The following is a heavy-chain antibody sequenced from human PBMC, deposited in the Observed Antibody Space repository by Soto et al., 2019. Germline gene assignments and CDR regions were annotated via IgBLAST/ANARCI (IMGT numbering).Heavy chain of an antibody. CDR2: INGGSTT. CDR1: GFTFSSYS. CDR3: AKDKDCSGVYGMDV. D-gene: IGHD2-15*01. Sequence: GGSLRLSCAASGFTFSSYSMSWVRQAPGKGLEWVTAINGGSTTYYADSVKGRFTISRDNSKNTLYLQMNSLRAEDTAVYYCAKDKDCSGVYGMDVWGQGTTVNVSS. J-gene: IGHJ6*02. V-gene: IGHV3-23*01.